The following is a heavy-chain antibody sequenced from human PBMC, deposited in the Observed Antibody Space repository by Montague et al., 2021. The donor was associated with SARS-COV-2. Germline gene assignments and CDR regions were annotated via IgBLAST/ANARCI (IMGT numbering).Heavy chain of an antibody. V-gene: IGHV4-39*01. D-gene: IGHD3-16*02. J-gene: IGHJ4*02. CDR2: IYYSGST. Sequence: SETLSLTCSVSGGSFSSSSYYWGWIRQPPGKGPEWIGSIYYSGSTNYNPSLKSRVTMSVDTSKKQFSLRLTSVTAADTAVYYCARHRTYHDEVWGTHRYTPDFWGQGTLVTVSS. CDR1: GGSFSSSSYY. CDR3: ARHRTYHDEVWGTHRYTPDF.